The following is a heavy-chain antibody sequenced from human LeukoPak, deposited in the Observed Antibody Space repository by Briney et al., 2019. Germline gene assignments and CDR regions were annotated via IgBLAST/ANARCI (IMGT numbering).Heavy chain of an antibody. CDR3: ARDSPYGSGTYYTPNWYFDL. J-gene: IGHJ2*01. D-gene: IGHD3-10*01. CDR2: IYSGGIT. CDR1: GFTVSSDY. V-gene: IGHV3-53*01. Sequence: GGSLRLSCAASGFTVSSDYMSWVRQAPGKGLEWVSVIYSGGITYYADSVKGRFTISRDNSKNTLYLQMNGLRAEDTAVYYCARDSPYGSGTYYTPNWYFDLWGRGTLVTVSS.